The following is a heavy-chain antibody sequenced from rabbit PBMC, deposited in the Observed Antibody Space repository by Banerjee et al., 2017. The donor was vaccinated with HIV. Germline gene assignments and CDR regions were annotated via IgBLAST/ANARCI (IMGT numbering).Heavy chain of an antibody. Sequence: QSLEESGGDLVKPGASLTLTCTASGLSFNNRYYMYWVRQAPGKGLEWIACIYAGSSDSTYYASWAKGRFTISKTSSTTVTLQMTTLTAADTATYFCARGTYGVAAYAPNLWGQGTLVTVS. CDR1: GLSFNNRYY. J-gene: IGHJ4*01. D-gene: IGHD6-1*01. V-gene: IGHV1S40*01. CDR3: ARGTYGVAAYAPNL. CDR2: IYAGSSDST.